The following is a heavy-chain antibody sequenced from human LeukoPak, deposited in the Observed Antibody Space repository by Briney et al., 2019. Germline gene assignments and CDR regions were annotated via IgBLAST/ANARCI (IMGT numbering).Heavy chain of an antibody. CDR3: AVNWNLDY. Sequence: GGSLRLSCAASRFSFNIYAMSWVRQAPGKGLEWVSAISNSGDGTYYAASVKGRSTISRDNSRNTLYLQMNSLRAEDTALYYCAVNWNLDYWGQGTLVTVSS. CDR1: RFSFNIYA. V-gene: IGHV3-23*01. J-gene: IGHJ4*02. D-gene: IGHD1-1*01. CDR2: ISNSGDGT.